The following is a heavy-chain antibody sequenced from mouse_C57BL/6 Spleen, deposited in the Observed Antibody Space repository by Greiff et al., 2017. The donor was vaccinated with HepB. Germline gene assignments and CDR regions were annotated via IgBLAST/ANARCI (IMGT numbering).Heavy chain of an antibody. Sequence: QVQLQQPGAELVKPGASVKLSCKASGYTFTSYWMHWVKQRPGQGLEWIGMIHPNSGSTNYNEKFKSKATLTVDKSSSTAYMQLSSLTSEDSAVYYCGCYYYGSSSFAYWGQGTLVTVSA. CDR2: IHPNSGST. J-gene: IGHJ3*01. D-gene: IGHD1-1*01. CDR1: GYTFTSYW. V-gene: IGHV1-64*01. CDR3: GCYYYGSSSFAY.